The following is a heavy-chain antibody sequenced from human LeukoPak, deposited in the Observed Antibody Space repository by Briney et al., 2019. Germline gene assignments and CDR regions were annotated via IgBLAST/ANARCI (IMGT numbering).Heavy chain of an antibody. CDR3: AKDHGYYYGSGRDPLDY. Sequence: GGSLRLSCAASGFTFSSYGMHWVRQAPGKGLEWVAVISYDGSNKYYADSVKGRFTISRDNSKNTLYLQMNSLRAEDTAVYYCAKDHGYYYGSGRDPLDYWGQGTLVTVSS. J-gene: IGHJ4*02. CDR2: ISYDGSNK. CDR1: GFTFSSYG. V-gene: IGHV3-30*18. D-gene: IGHD3-10*01.